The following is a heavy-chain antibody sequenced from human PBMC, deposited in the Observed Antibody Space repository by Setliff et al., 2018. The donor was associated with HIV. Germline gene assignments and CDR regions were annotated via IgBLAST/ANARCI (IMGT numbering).Heavy chain of an antibody. CDR2: IYYSGST. CDR3: VSLFQYSGHDWFDF. D-gene: IGHD5-12*01. CDR1: GGSISSYY. V-gene: IGHV4-59*08. Sequence: PSETLSLTCTVSGGSISSYYWSWIRQPPGKGLEWIGYIYYSGSTNYNPSLKSRVTISVDTSKNQFSLKLSSVTAADTAVYYCVSLFQYSGHDWFDFWGQGTLVTVSS. J-gene: IGHJ4*02.